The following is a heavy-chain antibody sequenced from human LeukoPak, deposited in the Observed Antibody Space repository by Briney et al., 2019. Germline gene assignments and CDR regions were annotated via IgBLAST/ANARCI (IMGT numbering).Heavy chain of an antibody. CDR3: ATARSTTVTTYLDY. CDR1: GGSISSSSYY. Sequence: SETLSLTCTVSGGSISSSSYYWGWIRQPPGKGLEWIGSIYYSGSTYYNPSLKSRVTISVDTSKNQFSLKLSSVTAADTAVYYCATARSTTVTTYLDYWGQGTLVTVSS. D-gene: IGHD4-17*01. J-gene: IGHJ4*02. CDR2: IYYSGST. V-gene: IGHV4-39*01.